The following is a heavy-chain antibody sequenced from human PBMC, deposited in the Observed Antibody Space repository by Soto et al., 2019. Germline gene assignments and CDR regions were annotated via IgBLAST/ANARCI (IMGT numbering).Heavy chain of an antibody. D-gene: IGHD3-3*01. CDR1: GGSISSYY. J-gene: IGHJ4*02. CDR2: NYYSERT. Sequence: TSETLSLTCTVSGGSISSYYWSWIRQPPGKGLEWIGYNYYSERTNYNHSLKSLVTISVDTSKNQFSLKLISVTAADTAVYYFARTVPIFGVVSTFYYFDYWGQGTLVTVSS. CDR3: ARTVPIFGVVSTFYYFDY. V-gene: IGHV4-59*01.